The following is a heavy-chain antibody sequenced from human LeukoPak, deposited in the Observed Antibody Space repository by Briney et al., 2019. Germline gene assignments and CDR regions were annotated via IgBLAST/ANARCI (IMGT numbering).Heavy chain of an antibody. D-gene: IGHD3-10*01. V-gene: IGHV3-30*02. Sequence: PGGSLRLSCAASGFTFSSYVMHWVRQAPGKGLEWVAFIRFDGSEKYYADSVKGRFTISRDNSKPTLYLQMNNLRADDTAVYYCSKDLAWLGELFPYYFDYWGQGTLVTVSS. J-gene: IGHJ4*02. CDR2: IRFDGSEK. CDR3: SKDLAWLGELFPYYFDY. CDR1: GFTFSSYV.